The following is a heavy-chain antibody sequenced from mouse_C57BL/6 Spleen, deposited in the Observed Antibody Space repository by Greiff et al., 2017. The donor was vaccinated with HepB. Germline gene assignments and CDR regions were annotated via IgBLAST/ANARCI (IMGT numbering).Heavy chain of an antibody. CDR3: ARRRDSSGYYAMDY. Sequence: EVQRVESGGDLVKPGGSLKLSCAASGFTFSSYGMSWVRQTPDKRLEWVATISSGGSYTYYPDSVKGRFTISRDNAKNTLYLQMSSLKSEDTAMYYCARRRDSSGYYAMDYWGQGTSVTVSS. CDR1: GFTFSSYG. J-gene: IGHJ4*01. V-gene: IGHV5-6*01. CDR2: ISSGGSYT. D-gene: IGHD3-2*02.